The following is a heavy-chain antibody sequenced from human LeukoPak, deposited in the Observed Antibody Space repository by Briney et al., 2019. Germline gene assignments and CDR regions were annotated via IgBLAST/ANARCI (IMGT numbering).Heavy chain of an antibody. D-gene: IGHD5/OR15-5a*01. Sequence: GGSLRLSCAASGFTFTTYWMAWVRQAPGKGLEWVANIRQDGGEKYYVDSVKGRFTISRDNAKNSLYLQMNSLRAEDTAVYYCASSTYDDYWGQGTLVTVSS. CDR2: IRQDGGEK. J-gene: IGHJ4*02. CDR3: ASSTYDDY. CDR1: GFTFTTYW. V-gene: IGHV3-7*01.